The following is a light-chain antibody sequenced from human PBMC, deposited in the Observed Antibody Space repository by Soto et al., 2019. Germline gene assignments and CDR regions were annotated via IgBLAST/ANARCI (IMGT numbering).Light chain of an antibody. J-gene: IGKJ1*01. Sequence: IVMTQSPCTLSVSPGGRATLSCRASQSVSVNLAWYQQKPGQAPRLLIYGVSTRATGIPARFSGSESGTEFTLTISSLQYEDFAIHYCQQYHNWPPKTFGQGTKVDIK. CDR1: QSVSVN. CDR3: QQYHNWPPKT. CDR2: GVS. V-gene: IGKV3-15*01.